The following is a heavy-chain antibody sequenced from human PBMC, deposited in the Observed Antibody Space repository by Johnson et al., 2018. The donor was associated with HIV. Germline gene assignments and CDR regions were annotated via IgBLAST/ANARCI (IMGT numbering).Heavy chain of an antibody. CDR2: INWNGGST. CDR1: GFTFDDYG. CDR3: AKDIAAEDTNGGTLDI. V-gene: IGHV3-20*04. Sequence: VQLVESGGGVVQSGRSLRLSCAASGFTFDDYGMSWVRQAPGKGLEWVSGINWNGGSTGYAASVKGRFTISRANAKNSLYLQMNSVRAEDTALYYCAKDIAAEDTNGGTLDIWGQGTMVTVSS. J-gene: IGHJ3*02. D-gene: IGHD2-8*01.